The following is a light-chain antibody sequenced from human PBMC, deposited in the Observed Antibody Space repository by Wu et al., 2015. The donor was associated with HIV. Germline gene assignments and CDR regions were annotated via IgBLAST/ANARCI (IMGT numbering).Light chain of an antibody. CDR2: GAS. Sequence: EIVLTQSPGTLSLSPGERATLSCRASQSVSSSYLAWYQQKPGQAPRLLIYGASSRPTGIPDRFSGSGSGTDFTLTISRLGPEDFAVYYCQQYGSGTFGQGTKVEIK. V-gene: IGKV3-20*01. CDR3: QQYGSGT. J-gene: IGKJ1*01. CDR1: QSVSSSY.